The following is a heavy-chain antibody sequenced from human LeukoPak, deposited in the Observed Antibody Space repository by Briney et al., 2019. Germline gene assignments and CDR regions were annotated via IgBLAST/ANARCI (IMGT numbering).Heavy chain of an antibody. D-gene: IGHD2-2*01. CDR1: GFTFSSYG. V-gene: IGHV3-23*01. CDR3: AKVPALYCSSTSCFN. CDR2: ISGSGGST. J-gene: IGHJ4*02. Sequence: GGTLRLSCAASGFTFSSYGMSWVRQAPGKGLEWVSAISGSGGSTYYADSVKGRFTISRDNSKNTLYLQMNSLRAEDTAVYYCAKVPALYCSSTSCFNWGQGTLVTVSS.